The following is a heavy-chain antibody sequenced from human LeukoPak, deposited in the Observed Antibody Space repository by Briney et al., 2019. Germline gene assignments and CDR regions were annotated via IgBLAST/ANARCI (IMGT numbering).Heavy chain of an antibody. CDR3: ATVDFERFLEWSLDY. Sequence: GASVKVSCKVSGYTLTELSMHWVRQAPGKGLEWMGGFDPEDGETIYAQKFQGRVTMTEDTSTDTAYMELSSLRSEDTAVYYCATVDFERFLEWSLDYWGQGTLVTVSS. CDR1: GYTLTELS. J-gene: IGHJ4*02. D-gene: IGHD3-3*01. CDR2: FDPEDGET. V-gene: IGHV1-24*01.